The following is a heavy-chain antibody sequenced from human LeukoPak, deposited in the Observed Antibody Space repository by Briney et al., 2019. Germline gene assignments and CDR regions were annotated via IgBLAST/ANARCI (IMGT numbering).Heavy chain of an antibody. Sequence: VASVKVSCKASGYTFTSYDINWVRQATGQGLEWMGWMNPNSGNTGYAQKFQGRVTMTRDTSITTAYMELSRLRLDDTAVYYCARERYYYHAFDIWGQGKMVSVSS. V-gene: IGHV1-8*01. CDR3: ARERYYYHAFDI. CDR1: GYTFTSYD. D-gene: IGHD3-10*01. CDR2: MNPNSGNT. J-gene: IGHJ3*02.